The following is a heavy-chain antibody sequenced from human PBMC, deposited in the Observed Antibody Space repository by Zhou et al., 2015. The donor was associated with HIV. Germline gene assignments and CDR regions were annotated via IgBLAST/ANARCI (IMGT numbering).Heavy chain of an antibody. D-gene: IGHD3-22*01. V-gene: IGHV1-69*12. CDR1: GGTFSSYA. CDR3: ARLRGGTYYYDSSGYPGPDAFDI. J-gene: IGHJ3*02. Sequence: QVQLVQSGAEVKKPGSSVKVSCKASGGTFSSYAISWVRQAPGQGLEWMGGIIPIFGTANYAQKFQGRVTITADESTSTAYMELSSLRSEDTAVYYCARLRGGTYYYDSSGYPGPDAFDIWGQGTMVTVSS. CDR2: IIPIFGTA.